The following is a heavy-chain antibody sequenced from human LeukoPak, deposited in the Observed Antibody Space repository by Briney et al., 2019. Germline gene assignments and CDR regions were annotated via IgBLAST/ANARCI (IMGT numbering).Heavy chain of an antibody. V-gene: IGHV3-48*01. CDR3: AKPRDSGGSWGYDN. Sequence: GGSLRLSCAASGFTFSTYSMNWVRQAPGKGLEWVSYISSGTSSIFYADSVKGRFTISRDNSKNTLYLQMNSLRAEDSAVYYCAKPRDSGGSWGYDNWGQGTLVTVAS. CDR2: ISSGTSSI. D-gene: IGHD2-15*01. J-gene: IGHJ4*02. CDR1: GFTFSTYS.